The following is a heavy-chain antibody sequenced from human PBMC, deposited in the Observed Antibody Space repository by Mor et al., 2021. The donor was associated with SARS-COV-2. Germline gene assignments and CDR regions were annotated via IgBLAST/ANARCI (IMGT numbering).Heavy chain of an antibody. J-gene: IGHJ4*02. D-gene: IGHD3-10*01. CDR3: ARDYGSGSYSLDY. V-gene: IGHV3-30*01. Sequence: GRFTISRDNSKNTLYVQMNSLRTEDTAVYYCARDYGSGSYSLDYWGQGTLVTVSS.